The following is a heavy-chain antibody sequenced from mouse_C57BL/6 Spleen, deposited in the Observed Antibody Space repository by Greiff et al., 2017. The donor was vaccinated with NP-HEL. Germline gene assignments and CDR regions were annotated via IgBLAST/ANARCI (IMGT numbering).Heavy chain of an antibody. V-gene: IGHV1-80*01. CDR1: GYAFSSYW. CDR2: IYPGDGDT. Sequence: QVQLQQSGAELVKPGASVKISCKASGYAFSSYWMNWVKQRPGKVLEWIGQIYPGDGDTNYNGKFKGKATLTADKSSSTAYMQLSSLTSEDFAVYFCARYYGSSHTRNWYFDVWGTGTTVTVSS. D-gene: IGHD1-1*01. CDR3: ARYYGSSHTRNWYFDV. J-gene: IGHJ1*03.